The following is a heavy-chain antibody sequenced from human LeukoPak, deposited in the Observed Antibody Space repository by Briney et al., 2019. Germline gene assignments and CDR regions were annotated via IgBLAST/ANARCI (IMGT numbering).Heavy chain of an antibody. CDR2: ISYDGSNK. CDR1: GFTFSSYA. Sequence: GGSLRPSCAASGFTFSSYAMHWVRQAPGKGLEWVAVISYDGSNKYYADSVKGRFTISRDNSKNTLYLQMNSLRAEDTAVYYCARDIPNPSGYFDYWGQGTLVTVSS. J-gene: IGHJ4*02. V-gene: IGHV3-30-3*01. D-gene: IGHD2-21*01. CDR3: ARDIPNPSGYFDY.